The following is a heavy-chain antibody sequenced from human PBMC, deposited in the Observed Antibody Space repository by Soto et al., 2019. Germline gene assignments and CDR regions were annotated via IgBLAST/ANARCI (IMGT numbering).Heavy chain of an antibody. J-gene: IGHJ5*01. CDR1: GGTFSRYA. CDR3: ARPSPVTTGCFDS. D-gene: IGHD4-17*01. CDR2: IIPIFGTA. V-gene: IGHV1-69*06. Sequence: SVKVSCKASGGTFSRYAIRRVRQAPGQGLEWMGGIIPIFGTANYAQKLQGRVTITADKATSPAYMELRSLRSADTAVYYCARPSPVTTGCFDSWGQGTLVTVSS.